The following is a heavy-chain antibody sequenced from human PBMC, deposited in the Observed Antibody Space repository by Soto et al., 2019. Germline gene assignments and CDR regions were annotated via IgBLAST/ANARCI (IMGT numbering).Heavy chain of an antibody. CDR3: ARVGTDYGSGSPYYSDY. CDR1: GFSFRCYY. D-gene: IGHD3-10*01. V-gene: IGHV3-21*06. J-gene: IGHJ4*02. CDR2: ISPSSSFL. Sequence: GGSLRLSCAASGFSFRCYYMNWVRQAPGRGLEWVSSISPSSSFLNYADSVKGRFTISRDNAKSSVNLQMNSLRAEDTAVYYCARVGTDYGSGSPYYSDYWGQGTLVTVSS.